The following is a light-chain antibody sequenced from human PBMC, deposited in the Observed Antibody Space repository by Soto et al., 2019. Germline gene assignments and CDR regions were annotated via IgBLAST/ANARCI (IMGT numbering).Light chain of an antibody. CDR3: EQYGSSPRT. J-gene: IGKJ1*01. Sequence: IVLTQSLGTLSLSPGERATLSCRASQTVNSNYFAWYQQKPGRAPRLLIYGISDRATGIPDRFSGSGSGTDFTLTISRLEPEDFAVYYCEQYGSSPRTFGQGTKVEIK. CDR1: QTVNSNY. CDR2: GIS. V-gene: IGKV3-20*01.